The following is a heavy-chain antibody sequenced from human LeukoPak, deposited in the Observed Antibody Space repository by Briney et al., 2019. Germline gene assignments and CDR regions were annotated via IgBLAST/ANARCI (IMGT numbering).Heavy chain of an antibody. J-gene: IGHJ4*02. CDR3: AKEFWRVVPAAIGY. Sequence: PGGSLRLSCAASGFTFSSYGMHWVRQAPGKGLEWVAFIRYDGSNKYYADSVKGRFTISRDNSKNTLYLQMNSLRAEDTAVYDCAKEFWRVVPAAIGYWGQGTLVTVSA. V-gene: IGHV3-30*02. CDR1: GFTFSSYG. D-gene: IGHD2-2*01. CDR2: IRYDGSNK.